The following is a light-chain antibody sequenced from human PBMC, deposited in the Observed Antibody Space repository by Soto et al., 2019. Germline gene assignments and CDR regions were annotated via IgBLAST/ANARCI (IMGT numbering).Light chain of an antibody. CDR3: QQYHTYPWT. J-gene: IGKJ1*01. CDR2: DAS. Sequence: DIQMTQSPSTLSASVGDRDTITCRASQSITNWLAWYQQKPGKAPNLLIYDASNLESGVSSGFSGSGSGTDFPLNISSLQPDDFATYYGQQYHTYPWTFGQGTRVEV. CDR1: QSITNW. V-gene: IGKV1-5*01.